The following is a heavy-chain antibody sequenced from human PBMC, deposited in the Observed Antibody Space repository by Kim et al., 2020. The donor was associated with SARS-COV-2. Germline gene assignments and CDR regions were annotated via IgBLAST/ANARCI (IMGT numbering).Heavy chain of an antibody. Sequence: GGSLRLSCAASGFTFSSYAMSWVRQAPGKGLEWVSAISGSGGSTYYADSVKGRFTISRDNSKNTLYLQMNSLRAEDTAVYYCAKVGIAARGGYWFDPWGQGTLVTVSS. CDR1: GFTFSSYA. J-gene: IGHJ5*02. V-gene: IGHV3-23*01. CDR2: ISGSGGST. CDR3: AKVGIAARGGYWFDP. D-gene: IGHD6-6*01.